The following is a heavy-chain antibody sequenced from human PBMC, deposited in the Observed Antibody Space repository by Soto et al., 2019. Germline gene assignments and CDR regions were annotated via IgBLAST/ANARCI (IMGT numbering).Heavy chain of an antibody. D-gene: IGHD5-18*01. V-gene: IGHV3-74*01. CDR3: ARGANGYYYFDY. J-gene: IGHJ4*02. CDR2: ITRDGSST. CDR1: GFSLGDYW. Sequence: EVQLVESGGGLVQPGGSLRLSCAASGFSLGDYWMHWVRQAPGEGLVWLSRITRDGSSTNYADSVKGRFTISRDNAKNTLYLQVNSLRGEDTAVYYCARGANGYYYFDYWGQGTLVTVSS.